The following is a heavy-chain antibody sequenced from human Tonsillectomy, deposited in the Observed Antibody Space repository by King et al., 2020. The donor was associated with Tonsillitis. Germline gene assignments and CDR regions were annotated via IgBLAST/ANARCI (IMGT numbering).Heavy chain of an antibody. CDR2: INHSGST. Sequence: QVQLQQWGAGVLKPSETLSLRCAVYGGSFSTYYWSWIRQPPGKGLEWIGEINHSGSTNHNPSLKSRVTISVDTSKSQFSLRFNSVTAADTAVYYCARGERDSTSSRSDAFDVWGQGTMVTVSS. J-gene: IGHJ3*01. V-gene: IGHV4-34*01. CDR3: ARGERDSTSSRSDAFDV. D-gene: IGHD6-6*01. CDR1: GGSFSTYY.